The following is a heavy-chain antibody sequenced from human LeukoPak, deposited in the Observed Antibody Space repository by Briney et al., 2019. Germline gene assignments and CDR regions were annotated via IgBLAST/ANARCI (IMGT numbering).Heavy chain of an antibody. V-gene: IGHV1-18*04. D-gene: IGHD3-10*01. CDR3: ARDRPSLYGPGSSFYY. J-gene: IGHJ4*02. CDR1: GYTFTSYG. CDR2: ISAYNGNT. Sequence: ASVKVSCKASGYTFTSYGISWVRQAPGQGLEWMGWISAYNGNTNYAQKLQGRVTMTTDTSTSTAYMELRSLRSDDTAVYYCARDRPSLYGPGSSFYYWGQGTLVTVSS.